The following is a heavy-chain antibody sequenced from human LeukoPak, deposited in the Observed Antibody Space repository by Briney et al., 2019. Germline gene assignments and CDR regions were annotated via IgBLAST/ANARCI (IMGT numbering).Heavy chain of an antibody. CDR3: ARDFYDGFALDY. Sequence: GGSLRLSCAASEFAFNTYSMNWVRQAPGKGLEWVSFIFSSSTYIYYTDSVKGRFTISRDNARNSLYLQMDNLRAEDTGVYYCARDFYDGFALDYWGQGALVTVSS. V-gene: IGHV3-21*03. CDR2: IFSSSTYI. J-gene: IGHJ4*02. D-gene: IGHD2/OR15-2a*01. CDR1: EFAFNTYS.